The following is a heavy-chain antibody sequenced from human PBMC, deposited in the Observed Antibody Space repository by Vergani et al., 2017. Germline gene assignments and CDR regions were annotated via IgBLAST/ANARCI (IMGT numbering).Heavy chain of an antibody. V-gene: IGHV1-69*13. J-gene: IGHJ6*02. CDR1: GGTFSSYA. CDR3: ARDIAAAGAPGYYYGMDV. D-gene: IGHD6-13*01. CDR2: IIPIFGTA. Sequence: QVQLVQSGAEVKKPGSSVKVSCKASGGTFSSYAISWVRQAPGQGLEWMGRIIPIFGTANYAQKFQGRVTITADKSTSTAYMELSSLRSEDTAVYYCARDIAAAGAPGYYYGMDVWGQGTTVTVSS.